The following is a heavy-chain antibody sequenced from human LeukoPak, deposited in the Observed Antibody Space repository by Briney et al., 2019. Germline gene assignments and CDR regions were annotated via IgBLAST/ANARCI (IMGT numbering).Heavy chain of an antibody. CDR2: IYYSGST. V-gene: IGHV4-61*01. CDR1: GGSVSSGSYY. CDR3: AREADDYGDYVGPTL. D-gene: IGHD4-17*01. Sequence: SETLSLTCTVSGGSVSSGSYYWSWIRQPPGKGLEWIGYIYYSGSTNYNPSLKSRVTISVDTSKNQFSLKLSSVTAADTAVYYCAREADDYGDYVGPTLWGRGTLVTASS. J-gene: IGHJ2*01.